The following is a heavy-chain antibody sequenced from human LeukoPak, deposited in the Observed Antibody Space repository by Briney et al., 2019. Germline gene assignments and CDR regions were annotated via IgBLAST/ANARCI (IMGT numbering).Heavy chain of an antibody. V-gene: IGHV1-69*13. J-gene: IGHJ4*02. CDR2: IIPIFGTA. Sequence: SVKVSCKASGGTFSSYAISWVRQAPGQGLEWMGGIIPIFGTANYAQKFQGRVTITADESTSTAYMELSSLRSEDTAVYYCASSGEDFWSGYKLDYWGQGTLVTVSS. CDR3: ASSGEDFWSGYKLDY. D-gene: IGHD3-3*01. CDR1: GGTFSSYA.